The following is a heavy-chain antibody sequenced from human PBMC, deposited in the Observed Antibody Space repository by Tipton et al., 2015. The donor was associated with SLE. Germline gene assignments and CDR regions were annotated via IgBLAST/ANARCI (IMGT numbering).Heavy chain of an antibody. CDR1: GYSISSGYY. Sequence: TLSLTCAVSGYSISSGYYWGWIRQPPGKGLEWIGSIYHSGSTYYNPSPKSRVTISVDTSKNQFSLKLSSVTAADTAVYYCASNMQRAAAAEEYFQHWGQGTLVTVSS. D-gene: IGHD6-13*01. CDR3: ASNMQRAAAAEEYFQH. J-gene: IGHJ1*01. V-gene: IGHV4-38-2*01. CDR2: IYHSGST.